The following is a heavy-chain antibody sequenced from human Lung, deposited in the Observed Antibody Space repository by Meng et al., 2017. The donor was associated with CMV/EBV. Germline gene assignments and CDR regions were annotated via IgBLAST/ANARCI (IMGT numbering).Heavy chain of an antibody. J-gene: IGHJ4*01. Sequence: ASXXVSCKASGYTFSDYGIGWVRQAPGQGLEWMGWINSYSGHTNYAQKLQGRVTMTTDTSTSSAYMELRSLRSDDTAVYFCARVYCSGGSCYSPFDYWGHGTLVTVSS. D-gene: IGHD2-15*01. CDR3: ARVYCSGGSCYSPFDY. CDR2: INSYSGHT. V-gene: IGHV1-18*01. CDR1: GYTFSDYG.